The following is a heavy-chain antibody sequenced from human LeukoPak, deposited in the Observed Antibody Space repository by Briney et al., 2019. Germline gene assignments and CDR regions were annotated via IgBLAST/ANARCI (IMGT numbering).Heavy chain of an antibody. Sequence: SQNLSLTCTVSGGSISSGSYFWRWIRQSAGRGLEWIGRIDSSGSTNYNPSLKSRVTKSLDTSKNQFSLKLSSVTAADTAVYYCAREALPNGVWRVGWFDPWGQGTLVTVFS. D-gene: IGHD2-8*01. V-gene: IGHV4-61*02. CDR2: IDSSGST. CDR3: AREALPNGVWRVGWFDP. J-gene: IGHJ5*02. CDR1: GGSISSGSYF.